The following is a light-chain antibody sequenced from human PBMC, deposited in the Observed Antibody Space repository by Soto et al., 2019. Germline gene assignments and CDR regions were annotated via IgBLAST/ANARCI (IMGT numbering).Light chain of an antibody. V-gene: IGLV2-11*01. Sequence: VLTQPRSVSGSPGQSVTISCTGTSSDVGGYNYVSWYQQHPGKAPKLMIYDVSKRPSGVPDRFSGSKSGNTASLTISGLQAEDEADYYCCSYAGSYTHVFGTGTKLTVL. CDR2: DVS. J-gene: IGLJ1*01. CDR3: CSYAGSYTHV. CDR1: SSDVGGYNY.